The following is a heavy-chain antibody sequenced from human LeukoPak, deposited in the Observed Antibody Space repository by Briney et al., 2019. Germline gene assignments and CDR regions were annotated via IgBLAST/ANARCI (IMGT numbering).Heavy chain of an antibody. CDR3: ARARNPVLDY. CDR2: TYYSGST. CDR1: GGSISSYY. Sequence: SETLSLTCTVSGGSISSYYWSWIRQPPGKGLEWIGYTYYSGSTNYNPSLKSRVTISVDTSKNQFSLKLSSVTAADTAVYYCARARNPVLDYWGQGTLVTVSS. V-gene: IGHV4-59*01. D-gene: IGHD1-14*01. J-gene: IGHJ4*02.